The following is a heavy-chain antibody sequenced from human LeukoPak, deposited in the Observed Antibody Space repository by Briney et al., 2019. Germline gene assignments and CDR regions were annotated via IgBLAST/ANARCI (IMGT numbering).Heavy chain of an antibody. Sequence: SETLSLTCAVYGGSFSGYYWSWIRQPPGKGLEWIGEINHSGSTNYNPSLKSRVTISVDTSKNQFSLKLSSVTAADTAVYYCARGVHWAYFDYWGQGTLVTVSS. D-gene: IGHD7-27*01. CDR2: INHSGST. CDR3: ARGVHWAYFDY. J-gene: IGHJ4*02. CDR1: GGSFSGYY. V-gene: IGHV4-34*01.